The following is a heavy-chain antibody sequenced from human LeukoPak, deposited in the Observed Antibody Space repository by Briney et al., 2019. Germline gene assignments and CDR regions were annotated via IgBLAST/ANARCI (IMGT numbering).Heavy chain of an antibody. CDR1: GDSIRTFY. J-gene: IGHJ6*03. CDR2: VYTSGNT. V-gene: IGHV4-4*07. D-gene: IGHD2-21*01. CDR3: MTIFTGYYMDV. Sequence: PSETLSLTCNISGDSIRTFYWSWIRQPAGMGLEWIGRVYTSGNTNYNPSLKSRVAMSLDTSKGQFSLRLSSVTAADTAVYYCMTIFTGYYMDVWGKGTTVTVSS.